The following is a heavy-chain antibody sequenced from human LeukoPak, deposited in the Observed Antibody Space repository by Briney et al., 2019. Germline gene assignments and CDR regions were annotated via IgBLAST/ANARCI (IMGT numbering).Heavy chain of an antibody. CDR2: ISGDGGST. V-gene: IGHV3-43*02. CDR1: GFTFDDYD. D-gene: IGHD3-22*01. J-gene: IGHJ1*01. Sequence: GGSLRLSCAASGFTFDDYDTHWVRQAPGKGLEWVSLISGDGGSTYYGDSVKGRFTISRDNSKNSLYLQMNSLGTEDTALYYCAKDSSGYYYVCHHWGQGTLVTVSS. CDR3: AKDSSGYYYVCHH.